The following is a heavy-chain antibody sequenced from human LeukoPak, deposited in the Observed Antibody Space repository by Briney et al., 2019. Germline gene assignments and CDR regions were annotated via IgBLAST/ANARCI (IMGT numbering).Heavy chain of an antibody. CDR3: ARRGSGYDWNY. CDR2: IYPGDSDT. J-gene: IGHJ4*02. Sequence: GESLKISCKGSGYSFSNYWIGWVRQMPGKGLEWMGIIYPGDSDTRYSPSFEGQVTISAVRSSSTAYLQWSSLKASDSGMYYCARRGSGYDWNYLGQGTLVTVSS. CDR1: GYSFSNYW. D-gene: IGHD5-12*01. V-gene: IGHV5-51*01.